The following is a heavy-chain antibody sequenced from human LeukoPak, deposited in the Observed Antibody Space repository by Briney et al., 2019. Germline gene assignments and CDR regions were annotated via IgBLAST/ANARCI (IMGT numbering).Heavy chain of an antibody. CDR2: ISYDGTRK. V-gene: IGHV3-30*18. D-gene: IGHD5-24*01. Sequence: GGSLRLSCAASGFTFSNYGVHWVRQAPGKGLEWVAVISYDGTRKYYADSVKGRFTTSRDNSRSTLYLQMNSLRAEDTAVYYCAKSAGGDGYSYVNFWGQGTLVTVSS. CDR1: GFTFSNYG. J-gene: IGHJ4*02. CDR3: AKSAGGDGYSYVNF.